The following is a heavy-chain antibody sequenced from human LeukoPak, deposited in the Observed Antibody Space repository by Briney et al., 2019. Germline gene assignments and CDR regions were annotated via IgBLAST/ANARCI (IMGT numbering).Heavy chain of an antibody. V-gene: IGHV1-18*01. D-gene: IGHD3-10*01. CDR1: GYTFTSYG. CDR3: AREVYYYGSGTKHYYYYYMDV. CDR2: ISAYNGNT. J-gene: IGHJ6*03. Sequence: ASVKVSCKASGYTFTSYGISWVRQAPGQGLEWMGWISAYNGNTNYAQKLQGRVTMTTDTSTSTAYIELRSLRSDDTAVYYCAREVYYYGSGTKHYYYYYMDVWGKGTTVTVSS.